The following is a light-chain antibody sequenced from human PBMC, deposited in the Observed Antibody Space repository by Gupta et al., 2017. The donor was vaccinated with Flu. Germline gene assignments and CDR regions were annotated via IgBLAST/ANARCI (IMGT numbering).Light chain of an antibody. Sequence: IQITQSPPFVSASVGDRVTITCRASEDITFWLAWSQQKSGRAATFLIYDASRVGSEVPLRFRGSGSASEFTLTINNLQPADFATYYCQQSLHFPLTFGGGTKVEIK. J-gene: IGKJ4*01. CDR2: DAS. CDR3: QQSLHFPLT. CDR1: EDITFW. V-gene: IGKV1-12*01.